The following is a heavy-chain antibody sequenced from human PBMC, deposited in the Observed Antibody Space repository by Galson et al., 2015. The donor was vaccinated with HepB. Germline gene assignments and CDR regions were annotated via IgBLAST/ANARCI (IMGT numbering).Heavy chain of an antibody. J-gene: IGHJ4*02. V-gene: IGHV4-4*07. CDR2: IYTSGST. Sequence: ETLSLTCTVSGGSISSYYWSWIRQPAGKGLEWIGRIYTSGSTNYNPSLKSRVTMSVDTSKNQFSLKLSSVTAADTAVYYCARAHCGGDCYSSAALYFDYWGQGTLVTVSS. CDR3: ARAHCGGDCYSSAALYFDY. D-gene: IGHD2-21*02. CDR1: GGSISSYY.